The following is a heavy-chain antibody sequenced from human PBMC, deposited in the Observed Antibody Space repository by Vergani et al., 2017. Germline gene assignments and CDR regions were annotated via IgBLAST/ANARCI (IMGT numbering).Heavy chain of an antibody. Sequence: EVQLVESGGGLVPPGRSLRLSCAASGFSFGDYAMTWVRQAPGTGLEWVAFIRNKAYGGTTEYAASVKGRFTISRDDSKRLAYLQLSGLKTEDTAVYFCSRGRGYSFGYSDYWGQGTLVTVSS. CDR2: IRNKAYGGTT. V-gene: IGHV3-49*04. J-gene: IGHJ4*02. CDR3: SRGRGYSFGYSDY. D-gene: IGHD5-18*01. CDR1: GFSFGDYA.